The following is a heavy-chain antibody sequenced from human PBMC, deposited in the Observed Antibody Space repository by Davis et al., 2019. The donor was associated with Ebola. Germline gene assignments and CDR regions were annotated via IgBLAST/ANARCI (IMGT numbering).Heavy chain of an antibody. J-gene: IGHJ4*02. CDR2: ISGSGSTI. V-gene: IGHV3-23*01. Sequence: PGGSLRLSCAASGFTFSSYAMSWVRQAPGKGLEWVSAISGSGSTIYYADSVKGRFTISRDNAKNSLYLQMNSLRAEDTAVYYCARDPELWSFDYWGQGTLVTVSS. CDR3: ARDPELWSFDY. D-gene: IGHD5-18*01. CDR1: GFTFSSYA.